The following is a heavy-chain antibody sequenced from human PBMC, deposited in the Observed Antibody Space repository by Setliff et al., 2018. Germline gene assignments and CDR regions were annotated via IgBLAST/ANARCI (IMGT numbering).Heavy chain of an antibody. J-gene: IGHJ5*02. CDR3: ARRSLYYNFWSGYFDP. CDR2: IYYSGST. D-gene: IGHD3-3*01. Sequence: SETLSLTCGVSGYSISSGYYWSWIRQPPGKGLEWIGYIYYSGSTNYNPSLKSRVTISVDTSKNQFSLKLSSVTAADTAVYYCARRSLYYNFWSGYFDPWGQGTLVTVSS. V-gene: IGHV4-61*01. CDR1: GYSISSGYY.